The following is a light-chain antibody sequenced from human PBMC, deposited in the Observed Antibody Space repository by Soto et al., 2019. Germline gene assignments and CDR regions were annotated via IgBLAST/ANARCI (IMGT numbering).Light chain of an antibody. Sequence: QAVVTQEPSLTVSPGGTVTLTCGSRTGAVTSGNYPYWFQQKPGQAPRTLIYDTSNKHSWTPARFSGSLLGGKAALILEGAQPEDEADYYCLLYYSCGHWVFGGGHKLTVL. CDR2: DTS. CDR1: TGAVTSGNY. J-gene: IGLJ3*02. V-gene: IGLV7-46*01. CDR3: LLYYSCGHWV.